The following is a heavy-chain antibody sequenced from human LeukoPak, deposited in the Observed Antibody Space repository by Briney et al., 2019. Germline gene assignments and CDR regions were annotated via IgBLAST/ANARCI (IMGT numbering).Heavy chain of an antibody. D-gene: IGHD2-8*01. CDR1: GFNFNSYT. J-gene: IGHJ4*02. Sequence: PGGSLRLSCAASGFNFNSYTMNWVRQAPGKGLQWVANILASGSPTYCEDSVKGRFIISRDNSKNTVYLQMNSLRVEDTAIYYCAKDLRPDGVDNFDHWGQGILVTVSS. V-gene: IGHV3-23*01. CDR2: ILASGSPT. CDR3: AKDLRPDGVDNFDH.